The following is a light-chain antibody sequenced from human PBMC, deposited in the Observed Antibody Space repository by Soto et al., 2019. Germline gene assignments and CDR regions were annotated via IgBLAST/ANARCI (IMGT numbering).Light chain of an antibody. CDR1: QSVNSY. CDR2: DAS. Sequence: EIVLTQSPATLSLSPGERATLSCRASQSVNSYLAWYQQKPGQAPRLLIYDASNRATGIPARFSGSGSGTDFTLTISSLEPEDFAVYYCQQRRNWPTFGPGTKVDIK. V-gene: IGKV3-11*01. CDR3: QQRRNWPT. J-gene: IGKJ3*01.